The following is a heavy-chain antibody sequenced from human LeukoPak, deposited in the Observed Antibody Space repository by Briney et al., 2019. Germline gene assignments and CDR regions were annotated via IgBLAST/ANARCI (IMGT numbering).Heavy chain of an antibody. Sequence: GGSLRLSCAASGFILSDYYMTWIRQAPGKGLEWVSYLSGSSTYIHYADSVKGRFTISRDNAKTSLYLQMNSLRAEDTAVYYCARGYSYGSYWGQGTLVTVSS. CDR3: ARGYSYGSY. D-gene: IGHD5-18*01. CDR1: GFILSDYY. J-gene: IGHJ4*02. V-gene: IGHV3-11*06. CDR2: LSGSSTYI.